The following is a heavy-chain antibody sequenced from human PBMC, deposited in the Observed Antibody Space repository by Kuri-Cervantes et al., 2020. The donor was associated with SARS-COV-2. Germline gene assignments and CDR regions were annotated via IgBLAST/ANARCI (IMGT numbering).Heavy chain of an antibody. CDR3: ARCYRDAFDI. V-gene: IGHV3-30-3*01. J-gene: IGHJ3*02. CDR1: GFTFSSYA. CDR2: ISYDGSNK. Sequence: GGSLRLSCAASGFTFSSYAMHWVRQAPGKGLEWVAVISYDGSNKYYADSVKGRFTISRDNSKNTLYLQMNSLRAEDTAVYYCARCYRDAFDIWGQGTMVTVSS. D-gene: IGHD4-11*01.